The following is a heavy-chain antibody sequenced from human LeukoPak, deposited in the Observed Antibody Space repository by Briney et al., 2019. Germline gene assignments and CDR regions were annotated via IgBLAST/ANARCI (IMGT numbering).Heavy chain of an antibody. CDR2: INPNSGGT. V-gene: IGHV1-2*02. Sequence: ASVKVSCKASGYTFTGYYMHWVRQAPGQGLEWMGWINPNSGGTNYAQKFQGRVTMTRDTSISTAYMELSRLRSDDTAVYYCARDLIIDGGNSNGPLDYWGQGTLVTVSS. CDR1: GYTFTGYY. D-gene: IGHD4-23*01. J-gene: IGHJ4*02. CDR3: ARDLIIDGGNSNGPLDY.